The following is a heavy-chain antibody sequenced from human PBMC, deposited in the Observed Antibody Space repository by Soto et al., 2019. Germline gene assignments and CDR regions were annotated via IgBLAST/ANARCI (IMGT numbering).Heavy chain of an antibody. V-gene: IGHV3-15*07. CDR1: GGPISDAW. D-gene: IGHD3-10*01. Sequence: TGGSLRLSCAASGGPISDAWINWVRQAPGMGLEWVGRIKSIRDGGTTDFAAPVKARFAISRDDSKNMVYLQINSLNTEDSAVYYCSTDSHFSSVLVRHDYWGHGTLVTVSS. CDR3: STDSHFSSVLVRHDY. CDR2: IKSIRDGGTT. J-gene: IGHJ4*01.